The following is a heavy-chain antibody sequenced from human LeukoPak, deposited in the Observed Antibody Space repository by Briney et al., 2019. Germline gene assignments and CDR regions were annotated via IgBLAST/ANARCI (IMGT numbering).Heavy chain of an antibody. Sequence: GGSLRPSCAASGFTFSSYDMHWVRQATGRGLEWVSAIGTAGDTCYPGSVKGRFTISRENAKNSLYLQMNSLRAGDTAVYYCARAFGGVIANWGQGTLVTVSS. CDR3: ARAFGGVIAN. J-gene: IGHJ4*02. CDR1: GFTFSSYD. CDR2: IGTAGDT. D-gene: IGHD3-16*02. V-gene: IGHV3-13*01.